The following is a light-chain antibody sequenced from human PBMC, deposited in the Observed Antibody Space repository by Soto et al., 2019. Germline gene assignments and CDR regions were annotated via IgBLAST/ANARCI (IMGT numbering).Light chain of an antibody. J-gene: IGKJ1*01. CDR1: QSVGSY. V-gene: IGKV3-11*01. CDR2: DAS. CDR3: QQRGNWPVT. Sequence: IVLTQSPATLSLSPGERATLSCRASQSVGSYFAWYQQKPGPAPRLLIYDASNRATGIPARFSGSGSGTDFTLTISSLEPDDLAVYYCQQRGNWPVTFGQGTRVDIK.